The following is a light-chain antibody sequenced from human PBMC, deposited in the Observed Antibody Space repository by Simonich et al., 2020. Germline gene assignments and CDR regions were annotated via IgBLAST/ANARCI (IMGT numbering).Light chain of an antibody. Sequence: QSALNKPPSVSGSPGQSITLSCTGPSSDVGGYNSVSWYKQHQCKAPKLMIYDVRKRPSGVSNRFSGSKSGNTASLTISGLQAEDEADYYCSSYTSSSTWVFGGGTKLTVL. CDR3: SSYTSSSTWV. V-gene: IGLV2-14*01. CDR2: DVR. CDR1: SSDVGGYNS. J-gene: IGLJ3*02.